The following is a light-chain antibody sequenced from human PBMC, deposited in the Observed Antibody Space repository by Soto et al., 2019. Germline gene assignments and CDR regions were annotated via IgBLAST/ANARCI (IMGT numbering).Light chain of an antibody. V-gene: IGKV3-20*01. CDR1: QSVSSN. CDR3: QQYNSYWT. J-gene: IGKJ1*01. Sequence: EVVLTQSPGTLSLSPGERATLSCRASQSVSSNLAWYQQKPGQAPRLLIYGASNRATGIPDRFSGSGSGTDFTLTITRLEPEDFATYYCQQYNSYWTFGQGTKVDIK. CDR2: GAS.